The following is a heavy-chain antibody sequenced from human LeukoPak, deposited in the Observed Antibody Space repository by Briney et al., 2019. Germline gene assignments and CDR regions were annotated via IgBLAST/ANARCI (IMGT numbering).Heavy chain of an antibody. Sequence: GGSLRLSCAAFGVAVSGYWMNWVRQAPGKGLVWVARINSDGSSTSHADSVKGRFTISRDNAKDTLYLQMNSLRVDDTAVYYCARDPKYGDLDYWGLGTLVTVSS. V-gene: IGHV3-74*01. D-gene: IGHD4-17*01. J-gene: IGHJ4*02. CDR3: ARDPKYGDLDY. CDR1: GVAVSGYW. CDR2: INSDGSST.